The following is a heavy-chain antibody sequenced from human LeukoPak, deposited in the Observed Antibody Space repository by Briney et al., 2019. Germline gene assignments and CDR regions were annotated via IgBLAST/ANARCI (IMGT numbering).Heavy chain of an antibody. V-gene: IGHV1-69*05. CDR1: GGTFSSYA. CDR2: IIPIFGTA. J-gene: IGHJ4*02. D-gene: IGHD4-17*01. Sequence: ASVKVSCKASGGTFSSYAISWVRQAPGQGLEWMGGIIPIFGTANYAQKFQGRVTITTDESTSTAYMELSILRSEDTAVYYCARENSGWIRTVTTPYFDYWGQGTLVTVSS. CDR3: ARENSGWIRTVTTPYFDY.